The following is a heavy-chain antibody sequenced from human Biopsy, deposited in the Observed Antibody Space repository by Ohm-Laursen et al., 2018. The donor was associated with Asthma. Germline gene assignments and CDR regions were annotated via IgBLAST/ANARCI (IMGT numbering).Heavy chain of an antibody. D-gene: IGHD1-20*01. CDR3: ARAAITGIRGWFEP. J-gene: IGHJ5*02. CDR2: IDQSGYT. CDR1: GGYLTGHY. Sequence: VTLSLTCAVYGGYLTGHYWNWIRQPPGKGLVWIGEIDQSGYTNYNPSLKSRVTISADTSKNQFHLNLSSVTAADTAVYFCARAAITGIRGWFEPWGQGTQVTVSS. V-gene: IGHV4-34*01.